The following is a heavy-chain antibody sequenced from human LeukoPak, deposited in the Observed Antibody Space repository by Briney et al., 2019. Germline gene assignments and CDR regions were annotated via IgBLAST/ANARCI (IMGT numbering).Heavy chain of an antibody. V-gene: IGHV5-51*01. CDR3: ARQARDYATTPLDY. J-gene: IGHJ4*02. CDR1: GYSFTNYW. Sequence: GESLKISCEGSGYSFTNYWIGWVRQMPGKGLEWMGIIYPGDSDTRYSPSFQGQVTISADKSISTAYLQWSSLKASDTAMYYCARQARDYATTPLDYWGQGTLVTVSS. CDR2: IYPGDSDT. D-gene: IGHD4/OR15-4a*01.